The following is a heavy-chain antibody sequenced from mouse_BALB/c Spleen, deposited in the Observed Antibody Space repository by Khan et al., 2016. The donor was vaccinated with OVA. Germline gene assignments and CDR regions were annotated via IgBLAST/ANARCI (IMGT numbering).Heavy chain of an antibody. CDR3: ARDRIDY. V-gene: IGHV1-7*01. Sequence: QVQLQQSGAELAKPGASVKMSCTASGYTFTSYWMHWIKQRPGQGLEWVGSINSTSGYTDYNQKLKGKATLTADKSSSTAYMQLSILTSDDSAVYYWARDRIDYWGQGTALTVSS. CDR1: GYTFTSYW. J-gene: IGHJ2*01. CDR2: INSTSGYT.